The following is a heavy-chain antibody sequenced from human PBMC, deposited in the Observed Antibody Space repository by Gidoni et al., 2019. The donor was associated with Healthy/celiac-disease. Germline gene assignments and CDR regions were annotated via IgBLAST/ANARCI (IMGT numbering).Heavy chain of an antibody. CDR3: ARGYCSSTSCYVGWFDP. Sequence: QVQLQESGPGLVKPSQTPSLTCTVAGGSISSGDYYWSWIRQPPGKGLEWIGYIYYSGSTYYNPSLKSRVTISVDTSKNQFSLKLSSVTAADTAVYYCARGYCSSTSCYVGWFDPWGQGTLVTVSS. D-gene: IGHD2-2*01. J-gene: IGHJ5*02. CDR2: IYYSGST. V-gene: IGHV4-30-4*01. CDR1: GGSISSGDYY.